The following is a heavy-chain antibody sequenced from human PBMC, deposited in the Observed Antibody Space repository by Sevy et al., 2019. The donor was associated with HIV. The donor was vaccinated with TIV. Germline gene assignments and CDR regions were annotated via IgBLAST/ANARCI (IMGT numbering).Heavy chain of an antibody. CDR2: IHYRGRT. CDR1: GGSINSYY. Sequence: SETLSLTCTVSGGSINSYYWSWIRQPPGKGLEWIGRIHYRGRTSYNPSLKSRVTISVDTSKIHFSLRLRSGTAADTAVYYCARYDILAGRSDVFDIWGQGTMVTVSS. V-gene: IGHV4-59*13. CDR3: ARYDILAGRSDVFDI. D-gene: IGHD3-9*01. J-gene: IGHJ3*02.